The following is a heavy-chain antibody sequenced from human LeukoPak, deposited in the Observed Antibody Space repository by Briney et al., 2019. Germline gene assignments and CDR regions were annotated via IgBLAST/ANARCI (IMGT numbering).Heavy chain of an antibody. CDR3: AKDRPLGGYYDSSGYYNYFGY. CDR2: ISGSGGSA. D-gene: IGHD3-22*01. CDR1: GFTFSSYG. V-gene: IGHV3-23*01. Sequence: GGSLRLSCAASGFTFSSYGMSWVRQAPGKGLEWVSAISGSGGSAYYADSVKGRFTISRDNSKNTLYLQMNSLRAEDTAVYYCAKDRPLGGYYDSSGYYNYFGYWGQGTLVTVSS. J-gene: IGHJ4*02.